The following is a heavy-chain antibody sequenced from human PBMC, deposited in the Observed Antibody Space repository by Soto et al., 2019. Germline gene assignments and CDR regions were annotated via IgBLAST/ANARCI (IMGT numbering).Heavy chain of an antibody. CDR3: ARDRDYGGNSDAFDI. CDR1: GGSVSSGSYY. V-gene: IGHV4-61*01. Sequence: QVQLQESGPGLVKPSETLSLTCTVSGGSVSSGSYYWSWIRQPPGKGLEWIGYIYYSGSTNYNPSLKSRVTISVDTSKNPFSLKLSSVTAADTAVYYCARDRDYGGNSDAFDIWGQGTMVTVSS. D-gene: IGHD4-17*01. CDR2: IYYSGST. J-gene: IGHJ3*02.